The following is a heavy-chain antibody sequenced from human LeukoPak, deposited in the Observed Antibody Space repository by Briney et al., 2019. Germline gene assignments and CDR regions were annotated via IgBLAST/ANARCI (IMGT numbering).Heavy chain of an antibody. CDR2: ISAYNGDT. V-gene: IGHV1-18*01. J-gene: IGHJ4*02. Sequence: ASVKVSCKASGYTFASYGISWVRQAPGQGLEWMGWISAYNGDTNYAQKLQGRVTMTTDTSTSTAYMELRSLRSDDTAVYYRARDLPPRYCGGDCYADYWGQGTLVTVSS. CDR1: GYTFASYG. CDR3: ARDLPPRYCGGDCYADY. D-gene: IGHD2-21*02.